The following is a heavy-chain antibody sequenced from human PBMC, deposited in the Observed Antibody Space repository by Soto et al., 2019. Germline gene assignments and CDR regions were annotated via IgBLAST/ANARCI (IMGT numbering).Heavy chain of an antibody. Sequence: EVQLVESGGGLVKPGGSLRLSCAASGFTFSSYSMNWVRQAPGKGLEWVSSISSSSSYIYYADSVKGRFTISRDNAKNSLYLQMNSLRAEDTAVYYCARDKRAYCGGDCYLHDAFDIWGQGTMVTVSS. J-gene: IGHJ3*02. V-gene: IGHV3-21*01. CDR2: ISSSSSYI. CDR3: ARDKRAYCGGDCYLHDAFDI. D-gene: IGHD2-21*02. CDR1: GFTFSSYS.